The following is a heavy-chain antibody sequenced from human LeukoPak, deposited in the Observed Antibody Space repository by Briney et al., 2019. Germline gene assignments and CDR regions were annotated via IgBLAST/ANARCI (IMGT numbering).Heavy chain of an antibody. CDR2: ISGSGGST. J-gene: IGHJ4*02. CDR3: ARALSWIQLWSPPYY. CDR1: GFTFSSYA. Sequence: GGSLRLSCAASGFTFSSYAMNWVRQAPGKGLEWVSVISGSGGSTHYADSVKGRFTISRDNSKNTLYLQMNSLRAEDTAVYYCARALSWIQLWSPPYYWGQGTLVTVSS. V-gene: IGHV3-23*01. D-gene: IGHD5-18*01.